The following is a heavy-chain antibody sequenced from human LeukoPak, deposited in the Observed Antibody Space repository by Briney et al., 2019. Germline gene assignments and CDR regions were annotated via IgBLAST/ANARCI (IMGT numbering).Heavy chain of an antibody. J-gene: IGHJ4*02. Sequence: GGSLRLSCAASGFTFDDYAMHWVRQAPGKGLEWVSPISGDGGSTYYADSVKGRFTISRDNSKNSLYLQMNSLRTEDTALYYCAKDIFRLRRGGYYFDYWGQGTLVTVSS. CDR1: GFTFDDYA. D-gene: IGHD2-21*01. CDR3: AKDIFRLRRGGYYFDY. V-gene: IGHV3-43*02. CDR2: ISGDGGST.